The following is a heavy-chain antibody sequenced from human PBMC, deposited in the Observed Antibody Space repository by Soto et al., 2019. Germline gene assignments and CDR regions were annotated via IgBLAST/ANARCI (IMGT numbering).Heavy chain of an antibody. J-gene: IGHJ4*02. V-gene: IGHV3-30-3*01. Sequence: SLRLSCAASGFTFSSYAMHWVRQAPGKGLEWVAVISYDGSNKYYADSVKGRFTISRDNSKNTLYLQMNSLRAEDTAVYYCARDQAGIYYFDYWGQGTLVTVSS. CDR3: ARDQAGIYYFDY. CDR2: ISYDGSNK. D-gene: IGHD3-10*01. CDR1: GFTFSSYA.